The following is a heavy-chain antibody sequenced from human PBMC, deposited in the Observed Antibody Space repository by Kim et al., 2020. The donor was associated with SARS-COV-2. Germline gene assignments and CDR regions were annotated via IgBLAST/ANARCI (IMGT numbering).Heavy chain of an antibody. V-gene: IGHV5-10-1*01. CDR1: GYSFTSYW. CDR3: ARVGIAVADSDY. CDR2: IDPSDSYT. J-gene: IGHJ4*02. D-gene: IGHD6-19*01. Sequence: GESLKISCKGSGYSFTSYWISWVRQMPGKGLEWMGRIDPSDSYTNYSPSFQGHVTISADKSISTAYLQWSSLKASDTAMYYCARVGIAVADSDYWGQGTLVTVSS.